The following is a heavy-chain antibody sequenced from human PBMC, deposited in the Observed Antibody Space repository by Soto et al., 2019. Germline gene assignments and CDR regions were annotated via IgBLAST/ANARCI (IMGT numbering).Heavy chain of an antibody. CDR3: AREMYSSTSYYYYYGMDV. D-gene: IGHD6-13*01. CDR2: IIPILGVA. V-gene: IGHV1-69*08. CDR1: GGTFSRYT. Sequence: VHLVQSGAEVKEPGSSVKVSCKASGGTFSRYTINWVRQAPGQGLEWMGRIIPILGVANYAQKFQGRVTISADKSTSTAYMELSSLRSEDTAVYYCAREMYSSTSYYYYYGMDVWGQGTTVTVSS. J-gene: IGHJ6*02.